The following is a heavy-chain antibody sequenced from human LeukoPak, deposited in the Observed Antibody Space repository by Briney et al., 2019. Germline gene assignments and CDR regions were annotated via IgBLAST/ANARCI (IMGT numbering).Heavy chain of an antibody. Sequence: GSSVKVSCKASGGTFSSYAISWVRQAPGQGLEWMGWISTFDGNTNYAQKLQGRVTMTTDTSTSATYMELRSLRSDDTAVYYCARDLGKQQLGFDYWGQGTLVTVSS. CDR2: ISTFDGNT. V-gene: IGHV1-18*01. D-gene: IGHD6-13*01. CDR3: ARDLGKQQLGFDY. J-gene: IGHJ4*02. CDR1: GGTFSSYA.